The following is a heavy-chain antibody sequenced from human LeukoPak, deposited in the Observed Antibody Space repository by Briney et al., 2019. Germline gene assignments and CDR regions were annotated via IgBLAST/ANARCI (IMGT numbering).Heavy chain of an antibody. CDR2: ISSGGTTI. J-gene: IGHJ4*02. CDR1: GFTFSDYY. CDR3: ARGDYDYVWGSYRSDY. V-gene: IGHV3-11*01. Sequence: GGSLRLSCAASGFTFSDYYMSWIRQAPGKGLDWVSFISSGGTTIYYADSVKGRFTISRDNAKNSLYLQMNSLRAEDTAVYYCARGDYDYVWGSYRSDYWGQGTLVTVSS. D-gene: IGHD3-16*02.